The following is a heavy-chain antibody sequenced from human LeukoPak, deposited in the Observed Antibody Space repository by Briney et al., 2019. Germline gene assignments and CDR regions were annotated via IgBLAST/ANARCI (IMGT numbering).Heavy chain of an antibody. D-gene: IGHD2-2*01. V-gene: IGHV4-39*01. CDR1: GGSISSSSYY. Sequence: SETLSLTCTVSGGSISSSSYYWGWIRQPPGKGLEWIGSIYYSGSTYYNPSLKSRVTISVDTSKNQFSLKLSSVTAADTAVYYCARVIVVVPAAIIWNWFDPWGQETLVTVSS. J-gene: IGHJ5*02. CDR2: IYYSGST. CDR3: ARVIVVVPAAIIWNWFDP.